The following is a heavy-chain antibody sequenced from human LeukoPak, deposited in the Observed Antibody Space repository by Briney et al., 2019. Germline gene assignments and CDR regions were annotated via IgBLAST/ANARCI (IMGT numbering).Heavy chain of an antibody. CDR2: IFGSGGSA. J-gene: IGHJ4*02. V-gene: IGHV3-23*01. CDR3: GKTTTGYSSGRYPGWPVDY. D-gene: IGHD6-19*01. CDR1: GFTFNSYA. Sequence: GGSLRLSCAASGFTFNSYAMYWVRQAPGKGLEWVSGIFGSGGSAHYADSVKGRFTISRDDSKNTVYLQMDSLRVEDTAVYYCGKTTTGYSSGRYPGWPVDYWGQGTLVTVSS.